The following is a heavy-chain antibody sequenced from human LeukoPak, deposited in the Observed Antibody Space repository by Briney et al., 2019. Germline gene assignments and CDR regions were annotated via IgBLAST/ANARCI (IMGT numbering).Heavy chain of an antibody. J-gene: IGHJ5*02. D-gene: IGHD3-10*01. CDR1: GFTFSSYW. Sequence: GGCLRLSCAASGFTFSSYWMSWVRQAPGKGLEWVANIKEDGSEKYYVDSVKGRFTISRDNAKNTLYLQMNSLRAEDTAVYYCARVRGESPRWFDPWGQGTLVTVSS. V-gene: IGHV3-7*01. CDR3: ARVRGESPRWFDP. CDR2: IKEDGSEK.